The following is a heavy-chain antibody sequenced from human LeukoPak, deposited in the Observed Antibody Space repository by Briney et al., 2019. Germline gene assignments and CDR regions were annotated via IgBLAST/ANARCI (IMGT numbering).Heavy chain of an antibody. D-gene: IGHD2/OR15-2a*01. CDR3: AKNPNFLSGSQYDY. CDR1: GFTFSSYA. Sequence: GGSLRLSCAASGFTFSSYAMSWVRQAPGKGLEWVSAISGSGGSTYYADSVKGRFTISRDNSKNTLYLQMNSLRAEDTAVYYCAKNPNFLSGSQYDYWGQGTLVTVSS. J-gene: IGHJ4*02. V-gene: IGHV3-23*01. CDR2: ISGSGGST.